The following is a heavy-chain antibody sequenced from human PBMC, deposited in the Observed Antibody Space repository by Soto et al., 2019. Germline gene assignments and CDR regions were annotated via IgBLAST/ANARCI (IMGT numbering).Heavy chain of an antibody. Sequence: SETLSLTCTVSGASISSSTYYWGWIRQPPGKGLEWIGSIYRSGSTYYSPSLKSRVTMSVDTSKNHFSLKLSSVTAADTAVYYCARLFHRRTDDWGQGTRVTVAS. CDR3: ARLFHRRTDD. V-gene: IGHV4-39*02. J-gene: IGHJ4*02. CDR2: IYRSGST. CDR1: GASISSSTYY.